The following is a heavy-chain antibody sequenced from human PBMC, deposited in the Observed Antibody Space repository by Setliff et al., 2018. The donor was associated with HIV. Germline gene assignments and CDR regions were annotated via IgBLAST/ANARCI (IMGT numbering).Heavy chain of an antibody. V-gene: IGHV4-34*01. D-gene: IGHD3-22*01. Sequence: SETLSLTCAVYGGSFSDDYWSWIRQPPGRGMEWIGEINHAGRTNYNPSLKSRVIMAVDASKNQFSLKLNSVTAADTAVYYCASGFYYDSSGYWPFDYWGQGTLVTVSS. CDR3: ASGFYYDSSGYWPFDY. J-gene: IGHJ4*02. CDR1: GGSFSDDY. CDR2: INHAGRT.